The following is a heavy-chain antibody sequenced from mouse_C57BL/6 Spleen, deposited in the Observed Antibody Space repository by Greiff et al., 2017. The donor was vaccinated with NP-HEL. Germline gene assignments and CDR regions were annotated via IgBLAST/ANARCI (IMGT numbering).Heavy chain of an antibody. CDR2: IDPEDGDT. D-gene: IGHD1-1*01. CDR1: GFNIKDYY. CDR3: TTGQFITTVVGDY. V-gene: IGHV14-1*01. J-gene: IGHJ2*01. Sequence: EVKLMESGAELVRPGASVKLSCTASGFNIKDYYMHWVKQRPEQGLEWIGRIDPEDGDTEYAPKFQGKATMTAATSSNTAYLPLSSLTSEDTAVYYCTTGQFITTVVGDYWGQGTTLTVSS.